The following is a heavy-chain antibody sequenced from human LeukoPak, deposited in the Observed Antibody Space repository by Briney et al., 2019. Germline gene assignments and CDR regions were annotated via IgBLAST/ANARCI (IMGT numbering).Heavy chain of an antibody. CDR1: GDSISSGDYY. Sequence: PSETLSLTYTVSGDSISSGDYYWSWIRQPPGKGLERIGYISYSGSTHYNPSLRGRVTIPGDTSRNQFSLQLSSVTAADTAVYFCARAPLDYGYDSYYYGMDLWGQGTTVTVSS. D-gene: IGHD5-18*01. J-gene: IGHJ6*02. CDR3: ARAPLDYGYDSYYYGMDL. V-gene: IGHV4-30-4*01. CDR2: ISYSGST.